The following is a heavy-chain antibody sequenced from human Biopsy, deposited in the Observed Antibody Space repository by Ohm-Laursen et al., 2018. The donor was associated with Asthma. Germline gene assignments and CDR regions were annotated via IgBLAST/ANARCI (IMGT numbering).Heavy chain of an antibody. V-gene: IGHV3-53*01. CDR2: IYSGGGT. J-gene: IGHJ3*02. Sequence: GSLRLSCAASGFTVSTNGMSWVRQPPGKGLEWVSVIYSGGGTYYAGSVQGRVTISRDNSKNTLSLQMNSLRAEDTAAYYCARAYGGSFFSGSFDIWGQGTMVTVSS. D-gene: IGHD4-23*01. CDR1: GFTVSTNG. CDR3: ARAYGGSFFSGSFDI.